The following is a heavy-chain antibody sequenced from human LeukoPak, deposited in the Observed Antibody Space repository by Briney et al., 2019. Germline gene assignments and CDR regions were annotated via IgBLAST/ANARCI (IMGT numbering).Heavy chain of an antibody. D-gene: IGHD3-9*01. V-gene: IGHV4-59*01. CDR3: ATDRLNYDILTGYYSRPSWDAFDI. J-gene: IGHJ3*02. CDR1: GDSITSDY. Sequence: SETLSLTCIVSGDSITSDYWSWIRQPPGKGLEWIGHIYYSGSANYNLSLKSRVTMLVDLSKNQFSLKLTSVTAADTAVYYCATDRLNYDILTGYYSRPSWDAFDIWGQGTMVTVSS. CDR2: IYYSGSA.